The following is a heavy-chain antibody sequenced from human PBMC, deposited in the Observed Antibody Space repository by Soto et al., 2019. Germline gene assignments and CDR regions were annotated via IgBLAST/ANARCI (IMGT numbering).Heavy chain of an antibody. V-gene: IGHV1-2*02. D-gene: IGHD6-19*01. J-gene: IGHJ4*02. CDR2: INPNSGGT. CDR3: VLSVAVAGTFDY. Sequence: ASVKVSCKASGYTFTGYYMHWVRQAPGQGLEWMGWINPNSGGTNYAQKFQGRVTMTRDASISTAYMELSRLRSDDTAVYSCVLSVAVAGTFDYWGQGTLGTVSS. CDR1: GYTFTGYY.